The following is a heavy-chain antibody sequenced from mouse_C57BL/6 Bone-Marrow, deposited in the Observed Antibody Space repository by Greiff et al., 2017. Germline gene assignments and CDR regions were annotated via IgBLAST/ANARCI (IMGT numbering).Heavy chain of an antibody. CDR3: ARKFKGAMDY. CDR1: GYTFTSYW. CDR2: IDPSDSYT. J-gene: IGHJ4*01. V-gene: IGHV1-69*01. Sequence: QVQLQQPGAELVMPGASVKLSCKASGYTFTSYWMHWVKQRPGQGLEWIGEIDPSDSYTNYNQKFKGKSTLTVDNSSSTAYMQLSSLTSEDSAVYYCARKFKGAMDYWGQGTSVTVSS.